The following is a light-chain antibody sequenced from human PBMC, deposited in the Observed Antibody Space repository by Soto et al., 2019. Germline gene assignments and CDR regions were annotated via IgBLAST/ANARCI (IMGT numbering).Light chain of an antibody. J-gene: IGKJ5*01. V-gene: IGKV3-15*01. CDR2: GAS. Sequence: EIVMTQSPATLSVSPGERATLSCRASQSVSSNLAWYQQKPGQPPRLVIYGASTRATGVPARFSGSGSGTEFTLTISSLQAEDCAVYYCQQYNDWPPITFGQGTRLEIK. CDR1: QSVSSN. CDR3: QQYNDWPPIT.